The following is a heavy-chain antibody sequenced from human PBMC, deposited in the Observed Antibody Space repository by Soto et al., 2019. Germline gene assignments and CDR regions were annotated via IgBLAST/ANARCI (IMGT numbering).Heavy chain of an antibody. CDR1: GYTFTSYD. V-gene: IGHV1-8*01. CDR2: MNPNSGNT. Sequence: ASVKVSCKASGYTFTSYDINWVRQATGQGLEWMGRMNPNSGNTGYAQKFQGRVTMTRNTSTSTAYMELSSLRSEDTAVYYCARVGAIWFGEFNFDYWGQGTLVTVSS. CDR3: ARVGAIWFGEFNFDY. D-gene: IGHD3-10*01. J-gene: IGHJ4*02.